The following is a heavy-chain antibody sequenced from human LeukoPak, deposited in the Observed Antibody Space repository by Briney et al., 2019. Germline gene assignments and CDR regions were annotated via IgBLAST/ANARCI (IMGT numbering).Heavy chain of an antibody. CDR3: ARWERDYSSGYYGVDAFDI. D-gene: IGHD3-22*01. J-gene: IGHJ3*02. Sequence: SETLSLTCTVSGGSISSYYWSWIRQPPGKGLEWLGYIYYSGSTNYNPSLKSRVTISVDTSKNQFSVKLSSVTAADTAVYYCARWERDYSSGYYGVDAFDIWGQGTMVTVSS. CDR1: GGSISSYY. V-gene: IGHV4-59*01. CDR2: IYYSGST.